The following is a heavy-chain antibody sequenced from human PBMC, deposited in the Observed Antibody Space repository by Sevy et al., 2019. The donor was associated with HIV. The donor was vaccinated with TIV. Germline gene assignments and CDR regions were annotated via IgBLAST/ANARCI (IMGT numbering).Heavy chain of an antibody. Sequence: ASVKVSCKVSGYTLTELSMHWVRQAPGKGLEWMGGFDPEDGETIYAPKLHGRVTMTEDTSTDTAYMELSSLRSEDTAVYYCATRPFGGVKGPFDYWGQGTLVTVSS. CDR2: FDPEDGET. J-gene: IGHJ4*02. D-gene: IGHD3-3*01. CDR3: ATRPFGGVKGPFDY. CDR1: GYTLTELS. V-gene: IGHV1-24*01.